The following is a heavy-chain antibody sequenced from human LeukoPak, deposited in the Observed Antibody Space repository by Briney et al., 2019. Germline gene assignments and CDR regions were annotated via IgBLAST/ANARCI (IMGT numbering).Heavy chain of an antibody. V-gene: IGHV3-11*01. CDR2: IGKNGNLV. CDR3: ATDTNLVDLIQGDGHEDENFDR. CDR1: GFTFSDYY. Sequence: GGSLRLSCAASGFTFSDYYMSWMRQAPGKGLEWISYIGKNGNLVDYADSVKGRFTVSRDNTKNLMFLQMNSLRAEDTAVYYCATDTNLVDLIQGDGHEDENFDRWGQGTMVTVSS. D-gene: IGHD1-26*01. J-gene: IGHJ3*02.